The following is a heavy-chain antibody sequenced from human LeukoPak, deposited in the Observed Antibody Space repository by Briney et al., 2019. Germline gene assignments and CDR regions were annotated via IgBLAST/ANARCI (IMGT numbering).Heavy chain of an antibody. D-gene: IGHD1-26*01. V-gene: IGHV3-7*01. J-gene: IGHJ2*01. CDR1: GFTFSSYW. CDR2: IKQDGSEK. Sequence: PGGSLRLSCAASGFTFSSYWMSWVRKAPGKGLEWVANIKQDGSEKYYVDSVKGRFTISRDNAKNSPYLQMNSLRAEDTAVYYCVTTWGAHYWYFDLWGCGALVTLSS. CDR3: VTTWGAHYWYFDL.